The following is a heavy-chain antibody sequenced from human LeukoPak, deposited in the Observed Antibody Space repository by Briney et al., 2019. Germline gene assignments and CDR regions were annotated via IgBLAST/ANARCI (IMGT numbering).Heavy chain of an antibody. Sequence: SETLSLTCAVYGGSFSGYYWSWIRQPPGKGLEWIGEINHSGSTNYNPSLKSRVTISVDTSKNQFSLKLSSVTAADTAVYYCARRKITFGGVIVYYFGYWGQGTLVTVSS. V-gene: IGHV4-34*01. J-gene: IGHJ4*02. CDR1: GGSFSGYY. D-gene: IGHD3-16*02. CDR3: ARRKITFGGVIVYYFGY. CDR2: INHSGST.